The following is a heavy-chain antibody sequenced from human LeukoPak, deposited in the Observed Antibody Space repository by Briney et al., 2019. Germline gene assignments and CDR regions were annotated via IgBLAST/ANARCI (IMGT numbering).Heavy chain of an antibody. V-gene: IGHV4-61*01. D-gene: IGHD3-22*01. CDR3: ATGGIDSIDY. CDR2: IYYSGST. J-gene: IGHJ4*02. Sequence: SETLSLTCTVSGGSVNSATYYWNWIRQPPRKGLEWIGDIYYSGSTNYNPSLKSRVTISLDTSKNQFSLKLSSVTAADTAVYYCATGGIDSIDYWGQGTLVTVSS. CDR1: GGSVNSATYY.